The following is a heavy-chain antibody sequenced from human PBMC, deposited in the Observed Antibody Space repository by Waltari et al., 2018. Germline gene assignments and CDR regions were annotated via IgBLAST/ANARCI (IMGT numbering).Heavy chain of an antibody. V-gene: IGHV4-39*07. CDR2: IYYTGST. CDR1: GGSVSSSSYY. Sequence: QLQLQESGPGLVKPSETLSLTCIVSGGSVSSSSYYWGWLRQPPGKGLEWIGSIYYTGSTYYNPSLKSRVTISVDLSRNQMSLNLRSVTAADTAVYYCARQVIVEEVASFDYWGQGTLSTVSS. CDR3: ARQVIVEEVASFDY. D-gene: IGHD1-26*01. J-gene: IGHJ4*02.